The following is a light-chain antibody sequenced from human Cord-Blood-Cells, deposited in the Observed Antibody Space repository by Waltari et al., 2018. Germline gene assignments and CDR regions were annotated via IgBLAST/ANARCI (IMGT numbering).Light chain of an antibody. CDR1: QSVSSRY. J-gene: IGKJ4*01. CDR3: QQYGRSPLT. CDR2: GAA. Sequence: ETVLPQSPGTVSLSPGDRAPLSCRAGQSVSSRYSAWYQQKPGQALRLLTYGAARRATCIPDRFSRSGSGTDVSLTISRLVPEDCAVYDCQQYGRSPLTFGGGAKVELK. V-gene: IGKV3-20*01.